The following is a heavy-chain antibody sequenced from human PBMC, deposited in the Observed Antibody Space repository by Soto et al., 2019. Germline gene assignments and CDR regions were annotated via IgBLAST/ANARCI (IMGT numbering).Heavy chain of an antibody. J-gene: IGHJ4*02. CDR3: QKDQLGVVAFFDY. CDR1: GFTFSNYA. Sequence: EVQLSESGGGLVQPGGSLRLSCAVSGFTFSNYAMSWVRQAPGKGLEWVSGISGRGLNTYYADSVKGQFTISRDNSTNTVYLQMNSLRADNTAVYYCQKDQLGVVAFFDYWGQGTLVTGSS. D-gene: IGHD2-15*01. CDR2: ISGRGLNT. V-gene: IGHV3-23*01.